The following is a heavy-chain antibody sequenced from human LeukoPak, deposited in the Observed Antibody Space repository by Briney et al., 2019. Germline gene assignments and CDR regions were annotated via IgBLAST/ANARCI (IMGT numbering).Heavy chain of an antibody. CDR3: ARDPYSGRGGQPEY. Sequence: ASVKVSCKASGYTFTGYYMHWVRQAPGQGLEWMGWINPNSGGTNYAQKFQGRVTMTRDTSISTAYMELSRLRSDDTAVYYCARDPYSGRGGQPEYWGQGTLVTVSS. CDR1: GYTFTGYY. CDR2: INPNSGGT. D-gene: IGHD1-26*01. V-gene: IGHV1-2*02. J-gene: IGHJ4*02.